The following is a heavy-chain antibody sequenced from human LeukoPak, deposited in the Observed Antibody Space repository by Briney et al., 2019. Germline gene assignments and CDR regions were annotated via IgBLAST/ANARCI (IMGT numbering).Heavy chain of an antibody. CDR1: GYTFTSYY. CDR2: INPSGGST. D-gene: IGHD6-19*01. CDR3: ARLTDLSYSSGWQDY. J-gene: IGHJ4*02. Sequence: GASVKVSCKASGYTFTSYYMHWVRQAPGQGLEGMGIINPSGGSTSYAQKFQGRVTMTRDTSTSTVYMELSSLRSEDTAVYYCARLTDLSYSSGWQDYWGQGTLVTVSS. V-gene: IGHV1-46*01.